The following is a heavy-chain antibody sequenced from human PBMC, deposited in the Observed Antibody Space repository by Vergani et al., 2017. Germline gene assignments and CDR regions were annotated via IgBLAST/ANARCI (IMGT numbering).Heavy chain of an antibody. V-gene: IGHV3-21*01. CDR2: ISSSSSYI. CDR3: ARDGSSWEYYYYYGMDV. J-gene: IGHJ6*02. Sequence: EVQLVESGGGLVKPGGSLRLSCAASGFTFSSYSMNWVRQAPGKGLEWVSSISSSSSYIYYADSVKGRFTISRDNAKNSLYLQMNSLRAEDTAVYYCARDGSSWEYYYYYGMDVWSQGTTVTVAS. CDR1: GFTFSSYS. D-gene: IGHD6-13*01.